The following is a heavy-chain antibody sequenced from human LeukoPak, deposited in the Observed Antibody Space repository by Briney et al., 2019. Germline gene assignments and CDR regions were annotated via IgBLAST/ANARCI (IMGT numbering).Heavy chain of an antibody. V-gene: IGHV3-30*02. J-gene: IGHJ2*01. Sequence: YYSASGKGRFNISRDNCKNSVYLQMNSLRAEDTAVYYCAKDGLPIVVVPAAVGVGWYFDLWGRGTLVTVSS. CDR3: AKDGLPIVVVPAAVGVGWYFDL. D-gene: IGHD2-2*01.